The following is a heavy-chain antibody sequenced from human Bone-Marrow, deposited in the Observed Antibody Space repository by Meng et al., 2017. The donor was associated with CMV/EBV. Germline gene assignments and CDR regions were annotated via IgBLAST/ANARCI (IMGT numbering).Heavy chain of an antibody. CDR3: VKDLLLTSRYPDAFDI. CDR1: GFSFSNYC. D-gene: IGHD6-13*01. V-gene: IGHV3-30*02. J-gene: IGHJ3*02. CDR2: IRYEGSSQ. Sequence: GASLRLSCSASGFSFSNYCMNWVRQAPGKGLEWVAFIRYEGSSQDFLDSVKGRFTISRDNSKNTLFLQMNSLRTEDTAMYYCVKDLLLTSRYPDAFDIWGQGTMVTVSS.